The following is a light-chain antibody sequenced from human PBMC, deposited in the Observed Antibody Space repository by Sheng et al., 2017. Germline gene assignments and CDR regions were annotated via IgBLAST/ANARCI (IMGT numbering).Light chain of an antibody. CDR2: DAS. CDR1: QSVSSY. Sequence: EIVLTQSPATLSLSPGERATLSCRASQSVSSYLAWYQQKPGQAPRLLIYDASNRATGIPARFSGSGSGTDFTLTISSLEPEDFAVYYCQQRSNWQITFGQGDTDWRLN. CDR3: QQRSNWQIT. V-gene: IGKV3-11*01. J-gene: IGKJ5*01.